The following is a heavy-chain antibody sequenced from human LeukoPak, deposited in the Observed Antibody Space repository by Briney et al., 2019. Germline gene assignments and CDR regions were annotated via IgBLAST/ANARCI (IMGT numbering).Heavy chain of an antibody. V-gene: IGHV3-43*02. CDR3: AKEDYDFWSGSRSYYYYYYMDV. Sequence: PWGSLRLSCAASGFTFDDYAMHWVRQPPGKGLEWVSLISGDGGGTYYADSVKGRFTISRDNSKNSLYLQMNSLRTEDTALYYCAKEDYDFWSGSRSYYYYYYMDVWGKGTTVTVSS. CDR2: ISGDGGGT. CDR1: GFTFDDYA. J-gene: IGHJ6*03. D-gene: IGHD3-3*01.